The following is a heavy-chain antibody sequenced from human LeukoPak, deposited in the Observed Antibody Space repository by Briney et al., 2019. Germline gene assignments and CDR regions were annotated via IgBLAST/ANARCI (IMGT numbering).Heavy chain of an antibody. CDR1: GFTFSSYA. Sequence: GGSLRLSCAASGFTFSSYAMSWVRQAPGKGLEWVSAISGRGVSTYYADTVKGRFTISRDNSKSALYMEMTSLRADDTAVYYCAKDRDVRGSLLDYWGQGTLVTVSS. V-gene: IGHV3-23*01. J-gene: IGHJ4*02. D-gene: IGHD3-16*01. CDR2: ISGRGVST. CDR3: AKDRDVRGSLLDY.